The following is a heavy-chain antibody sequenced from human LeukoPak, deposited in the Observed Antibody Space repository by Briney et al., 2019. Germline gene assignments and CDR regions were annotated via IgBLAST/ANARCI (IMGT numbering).Heavy chain of an antibody. J-gene: IGHJ4*02. Sequence: SVKVSCKASGYTFTSYGISWVRQAPGQGLEWMGWIIPILGIANYAQKFQGRVTITADKSTSTAYMELRSLRSDDTAVYYCARGGVTLRYFDWLLDFDYWGQGTLVTVSS. CDR3: ARGGVTLRYFDWLLDFDY. V-gene: IGHV1-69*10. D-gene: IGHD3-9*01. CDR2: IIPILGIA. CDR1: GYTFTSYG.